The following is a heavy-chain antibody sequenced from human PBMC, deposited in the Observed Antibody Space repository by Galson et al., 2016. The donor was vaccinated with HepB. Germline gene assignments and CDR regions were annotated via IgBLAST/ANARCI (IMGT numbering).Heavy chain of an antibody. Sequence: SLRLSCAASGFTSSSYGMQWVRQAPGKGLEWVALISYDGRTKFYADSVKGRFTISRDTSKSTLYLQMNSLKAEDTAVYHCAKDAHNGYLLNRFDYWGQGTLVTFSS. CDR3: AKDAHNGYLLNRFDY. CDR2: ISYDGRTK. J-gene: IGHJ4*02. D-gene: IGHD5-12*01. V-gene: IGHV3-30*18. CDR1: GFTSSSYG.